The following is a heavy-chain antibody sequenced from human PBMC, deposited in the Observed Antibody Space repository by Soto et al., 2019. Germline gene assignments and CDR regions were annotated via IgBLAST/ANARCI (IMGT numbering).Heavy chain of an antibody. CDR2: ISAHTGSS. V-gene: IGHV1-18*01. Sequence: QVQLVQSGAEVKKPGASVKVSCKASGYTFTSSGMSWVRQAPGQGLEWMGWISAHTGSSEYAQRLQSRVTMTTDRSTSTADMELRSLRSDDTAVYYCARAFFYQGSDSRGYSFDAFDFWGPGTLVTVSS. D-gene: IGHD3-22*01. J-gene: IGHJ3*01. CDR3: ARAFFYQGSDSRGYSFDAFDF. CDR1: GYTFTSSG.